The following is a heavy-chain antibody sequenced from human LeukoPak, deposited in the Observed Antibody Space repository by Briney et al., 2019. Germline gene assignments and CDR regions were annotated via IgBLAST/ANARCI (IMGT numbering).Heavy chain of an antibody. Sequence: SQTLSLTCTVSGGSMSSGGYYWSWIRQHPGTGLEWIGYIYYSGSTYYNPSLKSRVTISVDTSNNQFSLRLSSVTAADTAVYYCARHLSSVLGLSSDSGDLGAFDIWGQGTMVTVSS. CDR2: IYYSGST. D-gene: IGHD2-21*02. V-gene: IGHV4-31*03. J-gene: IGHJ3*02. CDR1: GGSMSSGGYY. CDR3: ARHLSSVLGLSSDSGDLGAFDI.